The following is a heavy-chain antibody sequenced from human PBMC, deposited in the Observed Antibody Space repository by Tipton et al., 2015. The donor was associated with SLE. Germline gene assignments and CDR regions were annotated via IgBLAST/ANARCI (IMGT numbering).Heavy chain of an antibody. V-gene: IGHV4-59*11. J-gene: IGHJ4*02. CDR1: GDSIRRHF. D-gene: IGHD3-16*02. Sequence: GLVKPSETPSLTCTVSGDSIRRHFWSWIRQPPGKGLEWIGNIFYSGRTDYNPSLKSRVTMSLDTSENQFSLKLSSVTAADTAVYYCARDGESVGGVIPYYWGQGTLVTVSS. CDR2: IFYSGRT. CDR3: ARDGESVGGVIPYY.